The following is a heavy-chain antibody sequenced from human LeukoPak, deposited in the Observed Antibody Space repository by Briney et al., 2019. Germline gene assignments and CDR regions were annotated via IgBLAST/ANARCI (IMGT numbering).Heavy chain of an antibody. CDR1: GYTFTSYD. J-gene: IGHJ6*03. V-gene: IGHV1-18*01. CDR2: ISGYNGNK. Sequence: ASVKVSCKASGYTFTSYDISWVRQAPGQGLEWMGWISGYNGNKKYAQKLQGRVTMTTDTSTRIVYMELRSLRFDDTAVYYCARDRWGGSGSYNYYMDVWGKGTTVSVSS. CDR3: ARDRWGGSGSYNYYMDV. D-gene: IGHD3-10*01.